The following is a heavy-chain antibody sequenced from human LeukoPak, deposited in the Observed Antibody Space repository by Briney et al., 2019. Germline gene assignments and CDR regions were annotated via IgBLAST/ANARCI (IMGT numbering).Heavy chain of an antibody. CDR2: IRYDGSNK. Sequence: GGSLRLSCVVSGFTFDDYAMHWVRQAPGKGLEWVAFIRYDGSNKYYADSVKGRFTISRDNSKNTLYLQMNSLRAEDTAVYYCAKAEGAPFDYWGQGTLVTVSS. D-gene: IGHD1-26*01. CDR3: AKAEGAPFDY. J-gene: IGHJ4*02. V-gene: IGHV3-30*02. CDR1: GFTFDDYA.